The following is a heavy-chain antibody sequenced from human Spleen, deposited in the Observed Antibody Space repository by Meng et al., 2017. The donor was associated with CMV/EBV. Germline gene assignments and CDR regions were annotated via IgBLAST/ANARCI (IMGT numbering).Heavy chain of an antibody. CDR1: GFTFSSFE. D-gene: IGHD3-22*01. Sequence: SLKISCVASGFTFSSFELSWVRQAPGKGLEWVSYISSGGSTIYYADSVKGRFTISRDNAKNSLYLQMNSLRAEDTAVYYCARITMIAYYFDYWGQGTLVTVSS. J-gene: IGHJ4*02. CDR2: ISSGGSTI. V-gene: IGHV3-48*03. CDR3: ARITMIAYYFDY.